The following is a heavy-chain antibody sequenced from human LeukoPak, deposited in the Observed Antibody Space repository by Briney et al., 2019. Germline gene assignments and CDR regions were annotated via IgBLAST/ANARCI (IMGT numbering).Heavy chain of an antibody. J-gene: IGHJ5*02. CDR2: INPNSGGT. CDR1: GYTFTGYY. D-gene: IGHD3-22*01. V-gene: IGHV1-2*02. CDR3: ARDYYDSSPDP. Sequence: GASVTVSYKASGYTFTGYYMLWVRQAPGQGLEWMGWINPNSGGTNYAQKFQGRVTMTRDTSISTAYMELSRLRSDDTAVYYCARDYYDSSPDPWGQGALVTVSS.